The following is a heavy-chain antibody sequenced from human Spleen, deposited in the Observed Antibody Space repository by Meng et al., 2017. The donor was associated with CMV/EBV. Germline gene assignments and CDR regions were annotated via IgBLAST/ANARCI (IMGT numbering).Heavy chain of an antibody. D-gene: IGHD7-27*01. CDR2: ISYDGSNK. CDR3: AKQTYWGSGAMDR. Sequence: GESLKISCAASGFTFSSYAMHWVRQAPGKGLEWVAFISYDGSNKYYADSVKGRFTISRDNSKNTLYLQMNSLRAEDTAVYYCAKQTYWGSGAMDRWGQGTTVTVSS. CDR1: GFTFSSYA. J-gene: IGHJ6*02. V-gene: IGHV3-30-3*02.